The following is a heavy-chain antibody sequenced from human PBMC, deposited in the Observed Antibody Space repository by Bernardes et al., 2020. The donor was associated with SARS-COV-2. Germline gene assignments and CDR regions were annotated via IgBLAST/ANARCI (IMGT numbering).Heavy chain of an antibody. Sequence: SVKVSCKASGGTFSSYTISWVRQAPGQGLEWMGRIIPILGIANYAQKFQGRVTITADKSTSTAYMELSSLRSEDTAVYYCARDLLVYSTVYYYYYMDVWGKGTTVTVSS. D-gene: IGHD4-4*01. V-gene: IGHV1-69*04. CDR2: IIPILGIA. CDR1: GGTFSSYT. J-gene: IGHJ6*03. CDR3: ARDLLVYSTVYYYYYMDV.